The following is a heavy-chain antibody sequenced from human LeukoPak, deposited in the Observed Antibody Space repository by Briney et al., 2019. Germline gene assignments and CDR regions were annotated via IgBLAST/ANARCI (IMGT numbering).Heavy chain of an antibody. CDR3: AKARYCSSTSCPGNWFDP. D-gene: IGHD2-2*01. Sequence: PGGSLRLSCAASGFTFDDYTMHWVRQAPGKGLEWVSLISWDGGSTYYADSVKGRFTISRDNNKNSLYLQMSSLRTEDTALYYCAKARYCSSTSCPGNWFDPWGQGTLVTVSS. V-gene: IGHV3-43*01. CDR1: GFTFDDYT. CDR2: ISWDGGST. J-gene: IGHJ5*02.